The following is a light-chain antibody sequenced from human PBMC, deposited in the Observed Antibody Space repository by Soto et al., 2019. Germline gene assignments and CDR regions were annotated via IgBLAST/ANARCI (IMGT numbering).Light chain of an antibody. V-gene: IGLV2-14*02. CDR2: EGS. CDR3: SSYTSSSTLV. Sequence: QPVLTQPASVSGSPGQSITISCTGTSSDVGGYNLVSWYQQHPDKAPKLVIYEGSKRPSGVSNRFSGSKSGNTASLTISGLQAEDEADYYCSSYTSSSTLVFGGGTKVTVL. CDR1: SSDVGGYNL. J-gene: IGLJ2*01.